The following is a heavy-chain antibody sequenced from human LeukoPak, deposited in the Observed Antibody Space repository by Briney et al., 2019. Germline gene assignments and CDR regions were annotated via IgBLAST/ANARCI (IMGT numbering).Heavy chain of an antibody. CDR1: GFTFGDYA. V-gene: IGHV3-49*04. D-gene: IGHD4-17*01. Sequence: GGSLRLSCTASGFTFGDYAMSWVRQAPGKGLEWVGFIRSKAYGGTTEYAASVKGRFTISRDDSKSIAYLQMNSLKTEDTAVYYCTRDSSEHDYGDYVPKPVRSGYYYYGMDVWGQGTTVTVSS. J-gene: IGHJ6*02. CDR3: TRDSSEHDYGDYVPKPVRSGYYYYGMDV. CDR2: IRSKAYGGTT.